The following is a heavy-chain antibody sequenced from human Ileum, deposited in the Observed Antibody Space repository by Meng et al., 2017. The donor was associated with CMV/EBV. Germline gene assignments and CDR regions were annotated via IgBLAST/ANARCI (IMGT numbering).Heavy chain of an antibody. Sequence: GESLKISCAASGFTFSDYYMSWIRQAPGKGLEWVSYISSSGSTIYYADSVKGRFTISRDNAKNSLYLQMSSLRAEDTAAYYCATYRTFSGPLGKWGQGTLVTVSS. V-gene: IGHV3-11*01. CDR2: ISSSGSTI. CDR3: ATYRTFSGPLGK. CDR1: GFTFSDYY. J-gene: IGHJ4*02. D-gene: IGHD3-10*01.